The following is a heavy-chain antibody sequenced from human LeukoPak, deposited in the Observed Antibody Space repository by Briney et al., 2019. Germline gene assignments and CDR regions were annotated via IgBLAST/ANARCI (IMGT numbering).Heavy chain of an antibody. CDR1: GYTFTGYY. V-gene: IGHV1-2*02. D-gene: IGHD3-22*01. Sequence: ASVKVSCKASGYTFTGYYMHWVRQAPGQGLEWMGWINPNSGGTNYAQKFQGRVTMTRDTSISTAYMELSRLRSDDTAVYYCARVLGIDYYDSSGYIDYWSQGTLVTVSS. CDR2: INPNSGGT. CDR3: ARVLGIDYYDSSGYIDY. J-gene: IGHJ4*02.